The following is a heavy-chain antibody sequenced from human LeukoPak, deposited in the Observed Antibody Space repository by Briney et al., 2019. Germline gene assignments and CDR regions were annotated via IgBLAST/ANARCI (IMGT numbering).Heavy chain of an antibody. CDR3: ARGDSSSSPDFDY. Sequence: PSETLSLTCTVSGVSISSSNSYWGWIRQPPGKGLEWIGSIYYSGNTYYNASLKSQVSISIDTSKNQFSLRLTSVTAADTAVYHCARGDSSSSPDFDYWGQGTLVTVSS. V-gene: IGHV4-39*01. D-gene: IGHD6-6*01. CDR2: IYYSGNT. CDR1: GVSISSSNSY. J-gene: IGHJ4*02.